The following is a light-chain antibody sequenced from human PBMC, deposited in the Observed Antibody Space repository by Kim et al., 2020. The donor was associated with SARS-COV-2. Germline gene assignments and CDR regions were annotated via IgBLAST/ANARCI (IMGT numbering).Light chain of an antibody. V-gene: IGKV1D-13*01. J-gene: IGKJ5*01. Sequence: AIQLTQSPSSLSASVRDRVTITCRASQGISNALAWYQQKPGNPPKLLIYDVSTLETGVPSRFSGSGSGTDFALTISSLQPEDFATYYCQHFNNYPLTFGQGTRLEIK. CDR2: DVS. CDR1: QGISNA. CDR3: QHFNNYPLT.